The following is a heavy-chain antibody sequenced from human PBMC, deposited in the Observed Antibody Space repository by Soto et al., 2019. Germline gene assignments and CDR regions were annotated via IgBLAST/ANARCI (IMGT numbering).Heavy chain of an antibody. Sequence: ASVKVSCKASGGTFSSYAISWVRQAPGQRLEWLGGIILFFVTANYAKKFQGRVTITADESTSTAYMELSSLSFEDTAVYYCAREAAAGLEYYWGQGTLVTVSS. V-gene: IGHV1-69*13. CDR3: AREAAAGLEYY. D-gene: IGHD6-13*01. J-gene: IGHJ4*02. CDR1: GGTFSSYA. CDR2: IILFFVTA.